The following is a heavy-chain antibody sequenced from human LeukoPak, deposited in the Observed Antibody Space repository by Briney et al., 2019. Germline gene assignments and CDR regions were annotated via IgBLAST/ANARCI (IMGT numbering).Heavy chain of an antibody. CDR2: IYSGGST. J-gene: IGHJ6*02. Sequence: GGSLRLSCAASGFTVSSNYMNWVRQAPGKGLEWVSVIYSGGSTYYADSVKGRFTISRDSSKNTLYLQMNSLRAEDTAVYYCARGQLLYHYGMDVWGQGTTVTVSS. CDR3: ARGQLLYHYGMDV. CDR1: GFTVSSNY. V-gene: IGHV3-53*01. D-gene: IGHD3-10*01.